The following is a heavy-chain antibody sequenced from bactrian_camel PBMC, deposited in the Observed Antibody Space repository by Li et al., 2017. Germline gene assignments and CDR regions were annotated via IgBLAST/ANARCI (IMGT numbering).Heavy chain of an antibody. CDR3: KTDRPAVPFGSGSWCYAGYNY. V-gene: IGHV3S53*01. CDR2: IDDDGHT. J-gene: IGHJ4*01. D-gene: IGHD3*01. Sequence: HVQLVESGGGSVQAGGSLRLSCAASAYTYCMGWFRQTPGKEREGVAAIDDDGHTHYIDSVQGRFTISRNVLPERLSLQMTRLKAEDTAMYYCKTDRPAVPFGSGSWCYAGYNYWGQGTQVTVS. CDR1: AYTYC.